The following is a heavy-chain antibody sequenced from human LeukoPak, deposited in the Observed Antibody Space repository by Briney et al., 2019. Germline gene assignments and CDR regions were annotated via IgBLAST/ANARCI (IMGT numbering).Heavy chain of an antibody. CDR2: ISGSGGST. CDR1: GFTFSTYG. J-gene: IGHJ4*02. V-gene: IGHV3-23*01. CDR3: ARVVDHDYGDYYLDY. D-gene: IGHD4-17*01. Sequence: GGSLRLSCVASGFTFSTYGMSWVRQAPGKGLEWVSAISGSGGSTYYADSVKDRFTISRDNSTNTLYLQMNSLRAEDTAVYYCARVVDHDYGDYYLDYWGQGTLVTVSS.